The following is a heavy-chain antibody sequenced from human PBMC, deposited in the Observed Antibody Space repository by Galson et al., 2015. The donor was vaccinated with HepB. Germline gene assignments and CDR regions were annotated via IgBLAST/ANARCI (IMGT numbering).Heavy chain of an antibody. Sequence: SVKVSCKASGGTFSSYAISWVRQAPGQGLEWMGGIIPIFGTANYAQKFQGGVTITADESTSTAYMELSSLRSEDTAVYYCARYIVVVPAAINWFDPWGQGTLVTVSS. CDR2: IIPIFGTA. CDR3: ARYIVVVPAAINWFDP. J-gene: IGHJ5*02. CDR1: GGTFSSYA. D-gene: IGHD2-2*01. V-gene: IGHV1-69*13.